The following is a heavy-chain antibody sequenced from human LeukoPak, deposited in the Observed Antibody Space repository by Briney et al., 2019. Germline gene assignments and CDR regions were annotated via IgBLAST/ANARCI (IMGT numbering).Heavy chain of an antibody. V-gene: IGHV3-30*18. J-gene: IGHJ4*02. Sequence: TGGSLRLPCAASGFTFSSYGMHWVRQAPGKGLEWVAVISYDGSNKYYADSVKGRFTISRDNSKNTLYLQMNSLRAEDTAVYYCAKDLRIAAAGMRYWGQGTLVTVSS. CDR1: GFTFSSYG. D-gene: IGHD6-13*01. CDR3: AKDLRIAAAGMRY. CDR2: ISYDGSNK.